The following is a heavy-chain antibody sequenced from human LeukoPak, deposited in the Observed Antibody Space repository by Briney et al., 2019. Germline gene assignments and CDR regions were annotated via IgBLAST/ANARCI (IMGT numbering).Heavy chain of an antibody. V-gene: IGHV3-30*03. D-gene: IGHD3-3*01. CDR3: TRYDSSRFDP. CDR2: IAYDGSRK. Sequence: GGSLRLSCAGSGFTFSGYGMHWVRQAPGKGLEWVTGIAYDGSRKQYADSVKGRFTISRDNSRNTMDLQMNSLRVEATAVYHCTRYDSSRFDPWGQGTLVTVSS. CDR1: GFTFSGYG. J-gene: IGHJ5*02.